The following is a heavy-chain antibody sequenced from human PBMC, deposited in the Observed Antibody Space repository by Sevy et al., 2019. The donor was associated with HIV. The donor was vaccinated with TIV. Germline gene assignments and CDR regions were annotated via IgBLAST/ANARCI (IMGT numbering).Heavy chain of an antibody. CDR3: VRAVGGVDAY. D-gene: IGHD3-16*01. J-gene: IGHJ4*02. V-gene: IGHV3-7*03. Sequence: GGCLRLSCAASGFSISSFWMNWVRQTPGKGLEWLANINQDGSKRYFVDSVKGRFTISRDNAKNSVYLQLHSLRVEDTAVYYSVRAVGGVDAYWDQGTLVTVSS. CDR2: INQDGSKR. CDR1: GFSISSFW.